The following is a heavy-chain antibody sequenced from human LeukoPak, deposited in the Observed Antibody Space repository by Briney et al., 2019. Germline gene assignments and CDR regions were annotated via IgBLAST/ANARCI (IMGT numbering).Heavy chain of an antibody. V-gene: IGHV4-39*07. CDR3: AREFGSYGDYYYYGMDV. D-gene: IGHD4-17*01. J-gene: IGHJ6*02. CDR1: GGSISSSSYY. Sequence: PSETLSLTCTVSGGSISSSSYYWGWIRQPPGKGLEWIGSIYYSGSTYYNPSLKSRVTISVDTSKNQFSLKLSSVTAADTAVYYCAREFGSYGDYYYYGMDVWGQGTTVTVSS. CDR2: IYYSGST.